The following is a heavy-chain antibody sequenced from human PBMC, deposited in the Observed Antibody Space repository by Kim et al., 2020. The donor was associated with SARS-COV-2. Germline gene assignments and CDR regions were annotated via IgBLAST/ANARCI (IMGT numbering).Heavy chain of an antibody. CDR2: IGVNGGYT. Sequence: GGSLRLSCVASGFIFSDFYMTWVRQAPGKGLECISCIGVNGGYTYYADSVKGRFIISRDDAKKSLYLQMNSLTAEDTAVYYCVRGRYSMTPWGQGTLVTVSS. D-gene: IGHD3-16*02. CDR3: VRGRYSMTP. J-gene: IGHJ5*02. CDR1: GFIFSDFY. V-gene: IGHV3-11*01.